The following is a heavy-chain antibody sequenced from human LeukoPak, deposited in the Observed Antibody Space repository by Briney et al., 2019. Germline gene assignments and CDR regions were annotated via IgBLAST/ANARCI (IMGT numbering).Heavy chain of an antibody. J-gene: IGHJ4*02. CDR1: GYTFTGYY. V-gene: IGHV1-2*02. CDR3: ARDRVGSGWPRPWYFEF. CDR2: INLNTGAT. D-gene: IGHD6-19*01. Sequence: GASVKVSCTPSGYTFTGYYLHWVRHAPGQGLEWMGWINLNTGATIYAEKFQGRVTMTRDTSIDTAYMEMRSLRSDDTAVYYCARDRVGSGWPRPWYFEFWGQGTLITVSS.